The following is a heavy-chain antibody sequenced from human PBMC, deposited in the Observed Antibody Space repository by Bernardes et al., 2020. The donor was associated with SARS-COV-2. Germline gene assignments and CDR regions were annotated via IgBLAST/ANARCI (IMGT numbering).Heavy chain of an antibody. CDR1: GFTFRSYW. CDR2: INSDGSST. Sequence: VGALILSCAASGFTFRSYWMHWVRQAPGQGLVWVSRINSDGSSTSYADSVKGRFTISRDNAKNTLYLQMNSLRAEDTAVYYCAPVPAATRPILDFDYWGQGTLVTVSS. D-gene: IGHD2-2*01. V-gene: IGHV3-74*01. CDR3: APVPAATRPILDFDY. J-gene: IGHJ4*02.